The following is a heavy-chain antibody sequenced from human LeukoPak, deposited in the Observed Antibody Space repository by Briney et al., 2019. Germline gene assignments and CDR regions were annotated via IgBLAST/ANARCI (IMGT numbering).Heavy chain of an antibody. Sequence: SETLSLTCTVSGGSISSYYWSWIRQPPGKGLEWIGYIYYSGSTNYNPSLKSRVTISVDTSKNQFSLKLSSVTAADTAVYYCASQASPYSSSWYFDYWGQGTLVTVSS. CDR3: ASQASPYSSSWYFDY. CDR1: GGSISSYY. CDR2: IYYSGST. V-gene: IGHV4-59*01. J-gene: IGHJ4*02. D-gene: IGHD6-13*01.